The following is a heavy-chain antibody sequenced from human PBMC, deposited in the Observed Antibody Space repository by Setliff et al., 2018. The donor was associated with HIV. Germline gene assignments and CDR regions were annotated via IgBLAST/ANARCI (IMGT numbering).Heavy chain of an antibody. CDR3: ASRDTSRYFDDY. J-gene: IGHJ4*01. CDR1: GDSISSGGHY. V-gene: IGHV4-30-4*08. D-gene: IGHD3-22*01. CDR2: IHYSGST. Sequence: SETLSLTCSVSGDSISSGGHYWSWIRQSPGKGLEWIGYIHYSGSTYFNPSLKSRGSISTDTSKNQFSLKLTSVTAADTAVYYCASRDTSRYFDDYWGHGTLVTVS.